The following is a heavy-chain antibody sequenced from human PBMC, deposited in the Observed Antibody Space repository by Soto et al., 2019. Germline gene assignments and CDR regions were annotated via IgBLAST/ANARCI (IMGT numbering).Heavy chain of an antibody. CDR1: GFTFDDYA. Sequence: GGSLRLSCAASGFTFDDYAMHWVRQAPGKGLEWVSGISWNSGSIGYADSVKGRFTISRDNAKNSLYLQMNSLRAEDTALYYCAKGGDYGAGEEFPYYFDYWGQGTLVTVSS. D-gene: IGHD3-10*01. CDR2: ISWNSGSI. CDR3: AKGGDYGAGEEFPYYFDY. J-gene: IGHJ4*02. V-gene: IGHV3-9*01.